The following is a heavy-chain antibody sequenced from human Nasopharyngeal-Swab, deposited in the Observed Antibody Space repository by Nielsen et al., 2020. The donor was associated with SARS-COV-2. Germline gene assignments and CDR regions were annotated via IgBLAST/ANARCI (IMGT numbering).Heavy chain of an antibody. CDR2: ISSSSSYI. J-gene: IGHJ6*02. D-gene: IGHD3-3*01. Sequence: GASLKISCAASGFTFNNYNFNWVRQAPGKGLEWVSSISSSSSYIYYAGSVKGRFTISRDNAKNSLYLQMNSLRAEDTAVYYCARDGLDYDFWSAYFMDVWGQGTTVTVSS. CDR3: ARDGLDYDFWSAYFMDV. CDR1: GFTFNNYN. V-gene: IGHV3-21*01.